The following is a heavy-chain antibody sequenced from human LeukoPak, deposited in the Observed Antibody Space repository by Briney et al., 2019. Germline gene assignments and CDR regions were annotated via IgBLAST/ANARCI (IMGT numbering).Heavy chain of an antibody. D-gene: IGHD5-12*01. CDR3: ARDRGGYDPFDY. J-gene: IGHJ4*02. CDR1: GGTFSSYA. CDR2: IIPIFGTA. V-gene: IGHV1-69*05. Sequence: SVKVSCKASGGTFSSYAIRWVRQAPGQGLEWMGRIIPIFGTANYAQKFQGRVTITTDESTSTAYMELSSLRSEDTAVYYCARDRGGYDPFDYWGQGTLVTVSS.